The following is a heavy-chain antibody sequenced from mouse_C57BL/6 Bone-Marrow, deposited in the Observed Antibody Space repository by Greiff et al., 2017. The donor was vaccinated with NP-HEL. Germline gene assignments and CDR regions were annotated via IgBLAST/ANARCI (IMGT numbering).Heavy chain of an antibody. Sequence: EVQLVESGGGLVKPGGSLKLSCAASGFTFSDYGMHWVRQAPEKGLEWVAYISSGSSTTYYAATVKGRFTISRDTAKNTLFLQMTSLRSEDTAMYYCARNYGSSIYAMDYWGQGTSVTVSS. J-gene: IGHJ4*01. CDR1: GFTFSDYG. CDR2: ISSGSSTT. V-gene: IGHV5-17*01. D-gene: IGHD1-1*01. CDR3: ARNYGSSIYAMDY.